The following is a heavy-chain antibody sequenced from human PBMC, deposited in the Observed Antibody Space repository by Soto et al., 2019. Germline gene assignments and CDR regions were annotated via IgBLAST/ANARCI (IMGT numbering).Heavy chain of an antibody. J-gene: IGHJ6*02. CDR1: GYTFTSYD. CDR2: IMPIFRTP. D-gene: IGHD5-12*01. V-gene: IGHV1-69*13. Sequence: ASVKVSCKASGYTFTSYDINWVRQATGQGLEWMGGIMPIFRTPDYAQKFQGRVTITADEPTSTAYMELSGLRSDDTAVYYCARDKDRLQLGGNYYYILDVWGQGTTVTVSS. CDR3: ARDKDRLQLGGNYYYILDV.